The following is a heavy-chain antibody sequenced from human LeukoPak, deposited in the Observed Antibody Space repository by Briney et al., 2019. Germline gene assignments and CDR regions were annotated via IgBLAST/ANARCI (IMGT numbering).Heavy chain of an antibody. CDR2: LRSKANSYVT. J-gene: IGHJ6*02. Sequence: PGGSLRLSCAASGFTFTGSATHWVRQAPGKGREWVGRLRSKANSYVTAYAAWVNGRFTISRDDSQSTAYLQMISLQTEDTAVYYCTRHIDRYCSGAGCYLYYYCGLDVWGQGTTVTVAS. CDR3: TRHIDRYCSGAGCYLYYYCGLDV. V-gene: IGHV3-73*01. CDR1: GFTFTGSA. D-gene: IGHD2-15*01.